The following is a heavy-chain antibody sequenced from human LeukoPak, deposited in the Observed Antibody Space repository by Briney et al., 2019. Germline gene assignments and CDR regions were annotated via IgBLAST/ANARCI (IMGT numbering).Heavy chain of an antibody. CDR2: IYHSGST. CDR3: AREGIAAAGTVDLLDFDY. Sequence: SETLSLTCTVSGYSISSGYYWGWIRQPPGKGQEWNGSIYHSGSTYYNPSLKSRVTISVDTSKNQFSLKLSSVTAADTAVYYCAREGIAAAGTVDLLDFDYWGQGTLVTVSS. D-gene: IGHD6-13*01. CDR1: GYSISSGYY. J-gene: IGHJ4*02. V-gene: IGHV4-38-2*02.